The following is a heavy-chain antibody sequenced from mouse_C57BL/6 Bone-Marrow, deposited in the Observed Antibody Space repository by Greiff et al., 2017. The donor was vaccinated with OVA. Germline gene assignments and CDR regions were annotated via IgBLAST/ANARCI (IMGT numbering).Heavy chain of an antibody. CDR2: IYPRDGST. V-gene: IGHV1-85*01. CDR1: GYTFTSYD. Sequence: VQLKQSGPELVKPGASVKLSCKASGYTFTSYDINWVKQRPGQGLEWIGWIYPRDGSTTYNEKFKGKATLTVDTSSSTAYMELHSLTSEDSAVYFCARSQLRLQAFDYWGQGTTLTVSS. D-gene: IGHD3-2*02. CDR3: ARSQLRLQAFDY. J-gene: IGHJ2*01.